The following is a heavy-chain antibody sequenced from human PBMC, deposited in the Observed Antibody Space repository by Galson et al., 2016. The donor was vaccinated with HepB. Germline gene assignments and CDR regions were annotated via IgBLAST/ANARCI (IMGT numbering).Heavy chain of an antibody. CDR1: GYTFISYD. CDR2: MNPDTGNT. J-gene: IGHJ3*02. Sequence: SVKVSCKASGYTFISYDVNWVRQATGQGLEWMGWMNPDTGNTGYAQKFQGRVTMTRNTSINTAYMELSSLTSEDTAVYYCARDGGIPGAAFDIWGQGTMVTVSS. CDR3: ARDGGIPGAAFDI. D-gene: IGHD3-16*01. V-gene: IGHV1-8*01.